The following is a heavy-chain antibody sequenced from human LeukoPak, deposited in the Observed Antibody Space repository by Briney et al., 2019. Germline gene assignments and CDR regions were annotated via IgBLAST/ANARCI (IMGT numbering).Heavy chain of an antibody. J-gene: IGHJ5*02. Sequence: ASVKVSCKASGFIFTDYGISLVRQAPGQGLEWMGWISAKNGNTNYAQKLQGRVTMTIHTSMTTAYMELRSLRYDDTAVYYCATTKSAMVSCFDPWGQGTLVTVSS. D-gene: IGHD5-18*01. CDR3: ATTKSAMVSCFDP. CDR2: ISAKNGNT. V-gene: IGHV1-18*01. CDR1: GFIFTDYG.